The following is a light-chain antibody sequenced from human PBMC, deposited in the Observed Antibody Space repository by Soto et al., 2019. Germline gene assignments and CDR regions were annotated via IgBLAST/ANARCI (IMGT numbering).Light chain of an antibody. Sequence: EIVLTQSPGTLSLSPGERATLSCGASQSVSSSYLAWYQQKPGQTPRLLIYGASGRATGIPDRFSGSGSVTDFTLPISRLEPADFTVYYCQQYSSSPPVTFGQGTRLEIK. CDR1: QSVSSSY. CDR2: GAS. V-gene: IGKV3-20*01. CDR3: QQYSSSPPVT. J-gene: IGKJ5*01.